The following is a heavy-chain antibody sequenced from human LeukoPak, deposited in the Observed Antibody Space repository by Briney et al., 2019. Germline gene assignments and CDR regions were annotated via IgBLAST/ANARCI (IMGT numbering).Heavy chain of an antibody. D-gene: IGHD3-10*01. CDR2: IRYDGSNK. Sequence: PGGSLGLSCATSGFTFSSYGMHWVRQAPGKGLEWVAFIRYDGSNKYYADSVKGRFTISRDNSKNTLYLQINSLRAEDTAVYYCAKGGKGLLFVRGVDFDYWGQGTLVTVSS. CDR1: GFTFSSYG. V-gene: IGHV3-30*02. CDR3: AKGGKGLLFVRGVDFDY. J-gene: IGHJ4*02.